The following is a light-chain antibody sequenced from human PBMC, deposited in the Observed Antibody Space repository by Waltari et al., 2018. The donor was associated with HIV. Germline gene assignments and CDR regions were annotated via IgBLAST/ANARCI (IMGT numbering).Light chain of an antibody. J-gene: IGLJ2*01. CDR1: SSNIADADFD. CDR2: GNR. CDR3: QSFDYDSSLTVL. V-gene: IGLV1-40*01. Sequence: QSVLTQPPSVSGAPGQTVTISCSGSSSNIADADFDVHWYQQLPGTAPKLLIYGNRIRPSGVPDRFSGSKSGTSASLAITGLQPEDEADYYCQSFDYDSSLTVLFGGGTKLTVL.